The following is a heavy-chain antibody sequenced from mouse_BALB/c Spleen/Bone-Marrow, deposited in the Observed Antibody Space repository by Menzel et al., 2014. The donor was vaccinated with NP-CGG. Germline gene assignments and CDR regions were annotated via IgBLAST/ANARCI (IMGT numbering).Heavy chain of an antibody. CDR3: TRGVYYDYDEGAMDY. CDR2: INPYNDGT. J-gene: IGHJ4*01. V-gene: IGHV1-14*01. CDR1: GYTFTSYV. Sequence: EVHLVGSGPELVKPGASVKMSCKASGYTFTSYVMHWVKQKPGQGLEWIGYINPYNDGTKYNEKFKGKATLTSDKSSSTAYMELSSLTSEDSAVYYCTRGVYYDYDEGAMDYWGQGSSVTDSS. D-gene: IGHD2-4*01.